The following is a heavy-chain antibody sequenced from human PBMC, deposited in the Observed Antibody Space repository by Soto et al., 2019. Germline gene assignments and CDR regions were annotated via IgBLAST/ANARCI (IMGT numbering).Heavy chain of an antibody. J-gene: IGHJ5*02. Sequence: GASVKVSCKASGYTFTSYGISWVRQAPGQGLEWMGWISAYNGNTNYAQKLQGRVTMTTDTSTSTAYMELRSLRSDDTAVYYCARDGRYSSSWGVLDPWGQGTLVTVSS. CDR3: ARDGRYSSSWGVLDP. D-gene: IGHD6-13*01. CDR1: GYTFTSYG. CDR2: ISAYNGNT. V-gene: IGHV1-18*01.